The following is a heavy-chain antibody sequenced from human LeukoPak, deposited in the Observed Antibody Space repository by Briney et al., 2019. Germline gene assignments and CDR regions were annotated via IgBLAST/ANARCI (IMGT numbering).Heavy chain of an antibody. J-gene: IGHJ3*01. CDR1: GYTFTDYY. V-gene: IGHV1-2*02. CDR3: ARRNTVIVAALEEYGDHWFL. CDR2: INCNSGGT. Sequence: ASVKVSSKASGYTFTDYYMHWVRQAPGQGLEWMGWINCNSGGTNYAQKFQGRVTMTRDTSLSTVYMELSSLRSDDTAVYYCARRNTVIVAALEEYGDHWFLWGQGTMVTVSS. D-gene: IGHD3-22*01.